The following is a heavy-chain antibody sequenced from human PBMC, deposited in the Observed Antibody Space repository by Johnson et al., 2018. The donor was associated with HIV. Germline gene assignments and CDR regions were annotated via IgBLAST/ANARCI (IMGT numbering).Heavy chain of an antibody. V-gene: IGHV3-30*03. CDR1: GLTFSSYG. CDR3: AREYDAFDI. Sequence: QVQLVESGGGLVQPGGSLRLSCAASGLTFSSYGMHWVRQAPGKGLEWVAVISYDGSNKYYADSVKGRFTISRDNSKNTLYLQMNSLRAEDTAVYYCAREYDAFDIWGQGTMVTVSS. J-gene: IGHJ3*02. CDR2: ISYDGSNK.